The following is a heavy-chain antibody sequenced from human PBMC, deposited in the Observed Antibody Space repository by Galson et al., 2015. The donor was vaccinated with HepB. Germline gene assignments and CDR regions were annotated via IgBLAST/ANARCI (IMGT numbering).Heavy chain of an antibody. CDR2: IYTGASDT. V-gene: IGHV5-51*01. D-gene: IGHD3-22*01. CDR1: GYKFTTYW. CDR3: ARGEGYSSCYFVGHYFDS. J-gene: IGHJ4*02. Sequence: QSGAEVKKPGESLKIPCKGSGYKFTTYWIAWVRQMPGKGLEWMGIIYTGASDTRYRPSFQGQVTISADKSTNTAYLPWSSLKASDTAMYYCARGEGYSSCYFVGHYFDSWGQGTLVTVSS.